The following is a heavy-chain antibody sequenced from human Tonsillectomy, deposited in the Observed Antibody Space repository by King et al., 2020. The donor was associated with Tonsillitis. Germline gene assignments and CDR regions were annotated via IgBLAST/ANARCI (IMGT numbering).Heavy chain of an antibody. J-gene: IGHJ4*02. CDR3: VIGAGWQIDY. Sequence: LQLQESGPGLVKPSETLSLTCSVSGGSINSHWCGWIRQPPGKGLEWIGYNHPSRSPKYNPSLKSPVTISLDTSNNHFSLSLNSVTAADTAMYYCVIGAGWQIDYRGQGIMVTVSS. CDR2: NHPSRSP. CDR1: GGSINSHW. V-gene: IGHV4-59*11. D-gene: IGHD6-19*01.